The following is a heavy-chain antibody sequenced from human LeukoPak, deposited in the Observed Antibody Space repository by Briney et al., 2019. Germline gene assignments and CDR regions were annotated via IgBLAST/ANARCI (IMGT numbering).Heavy chain of an antibody. D-gene: IGHD3-10*01. V-gene: IGHV4-59*01. J-gene: IGHJ3*02. Sequence: SETLSLTCTVSGGSISSYYWSWIRQPPGKGLEWIGYIYYSGSTNYNPSLKSRVTISVDTSKNQFSLKLSSVTAADTAVYYCARESRTYYYGSGIDAFDIWGQGTMVTVSS. CDR2: IYYSGST. CDR1: GGSISSYY. CDR3: ARESRTYYYGSGIDAFDI.